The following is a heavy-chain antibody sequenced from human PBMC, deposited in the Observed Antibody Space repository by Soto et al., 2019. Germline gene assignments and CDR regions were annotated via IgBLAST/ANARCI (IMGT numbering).Heavy chain of an antibody. J-gene: IGHJ5*02. CDR1: GLTFSSYA. D-gene: IGHD3-10*02. Sequence: PGGSLRLSCAASGLTFSSYAMSWVRQAPGKGLEWVSAISGRGGSTYYAHSVKGRFTISRDNSNNTLYLQINSLRADDTAVYYFAKDRLYILGVIHNWFDPWGQGTLVTVSS. V-gene: IGHV3-23*01. CDR3: AKDRLYILGVIHNWFDP. CDR2: ISGRGGST.